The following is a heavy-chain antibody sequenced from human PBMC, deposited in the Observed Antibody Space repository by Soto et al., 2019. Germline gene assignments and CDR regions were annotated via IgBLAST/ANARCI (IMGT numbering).Heavy chain of an antibody. CDR1: GFSFSHHW. V-gene: IGHV3-7*05. CDR2: LNEDGSEI. Sequence: EVQVVESGGGLVQPGGSLRLSCAASGFSFSHHWMTWVRQAPGKGLEWVASLNEDGSEIYYVDSAKGRFTISRDNAKNSLYLQMNGQRAEDTAVYYCIPRGDWGKGTLVSVSS. J-gene: IGHJ1*01. D-gene: IGHD3-16*01. CDR3: IPRGD.